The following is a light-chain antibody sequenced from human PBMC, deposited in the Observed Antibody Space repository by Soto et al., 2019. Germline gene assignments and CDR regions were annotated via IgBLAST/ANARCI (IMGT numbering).Light chain of an antibody. CDR3: TQYNNWRRT. CDR2: GAS. Sequence: EIVMTPSPPSLSVSPGERATLSCRATQSVSRNLAWYQQKPRQAPGIVIHGASTRATGIQGRFSASWSGREFTIAITILQSKDFAVYYSTQYNNWRRTFGQGTKVDIK. J-gene: IGKJ1*01. CDR1: QSVSRN. V-gene: IGKV3-15*01.